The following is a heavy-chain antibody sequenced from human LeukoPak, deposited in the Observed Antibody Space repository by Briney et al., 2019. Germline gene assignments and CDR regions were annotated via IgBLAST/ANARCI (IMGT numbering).Heavy chain of an antibody. CDR1: GFTFSSYE. CDR3: ARDGLAVAGTSFDY. D-gene: IGHD6-19*01. V-gene: IGHV3-48*03. J-gene: IGHJ4*02. Sequence: GGSLRLSCAASGFTFSSYEMNWVRQVPGKELEWVSYISSRGTTIYYADSVKGRFTISRDNAKNSLYLQMNSLRAEDTAVYYCARDGLAVAGTSFDYWGQGTLVTVSS. CDR2: ISSRGTTI.